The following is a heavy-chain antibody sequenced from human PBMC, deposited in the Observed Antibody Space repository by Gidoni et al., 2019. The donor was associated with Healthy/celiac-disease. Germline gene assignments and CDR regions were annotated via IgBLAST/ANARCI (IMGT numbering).Heavy chain of an antibody. J-gene: IGHJ3*02. D-gene: IGHD3-22*01. CDR3: ARVYYYDSSGYYSLDAFDI. Sequence: QVQLVQSGAEVKKPGASVKVSCKASGYTFTGSYMHWVRQAPGQGLEWMGWINPNSGGTNYAQKFQGRVTMTRDTSISTAYRELSRLRSDDTAVYYCARVYYYDSSGYYSLDAFDIWGQGTMVTVSS. CDR1: GYTFTGSY. CDR2: INPNSGGT. V-gene: IGHV1-2*02.